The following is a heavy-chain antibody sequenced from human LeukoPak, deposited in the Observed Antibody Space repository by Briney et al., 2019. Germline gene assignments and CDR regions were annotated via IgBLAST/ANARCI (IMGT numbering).Heavy chain of an antibody. CDR3: ARCSSTRYYLLGVYYYMDV. J-gene: IGHJ6*03. CDR1: GGTFSSYA. V-gene: IGHV1-69*13. CDR2: IIPIFGTA. Sequence: SVKVSCKASGGTFSSYAISWVRQAPGQGLEWMGGIIPIFGTANYAQKFQGGVTITADESTSTAYMELSSLRSEDTAVYYCARCSSTRYYLLGVYYYMDVWGKGTTVTISS. D-gene: IGHD2-2*01.